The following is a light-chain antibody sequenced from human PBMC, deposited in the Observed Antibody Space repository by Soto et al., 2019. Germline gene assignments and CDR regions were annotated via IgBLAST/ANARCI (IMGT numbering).Light chain of an antibody. V-gene: IGKV1-39*01. CDR2: TAS. CDR1: QNIGTY. Sequence: DIQMTQSPSSLSASVGDRVTITCRASQNIGTYLNWYQQKPGKAPTVLIYTASTLQSGVPSRFSGSGSGTAFTLTINSLQPEDSATYYCHQSYSSLVYTFGPGTKLEIK. CDR3: HQSYSSLVYT. J-gene: IGKJ2*01.